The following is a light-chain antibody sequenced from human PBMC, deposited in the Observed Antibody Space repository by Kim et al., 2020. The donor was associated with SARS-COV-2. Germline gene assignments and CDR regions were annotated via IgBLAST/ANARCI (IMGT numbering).Light chain of an antibody. Sequence: ASGSPGQSSTSSCTGTSTDVVSWYQQHAGKAPKLMIYAVSQRPSGVPDRFSGSKSDNTASLTISGLQAEDEASYYCCSFAGGWVFGGGTQLTVL. CDR2: AVS. CDR1: STDVV. V-gene: IGLV2-11*03. J-gene: IGLJ3*02. CDR3: CSFAGGWV.